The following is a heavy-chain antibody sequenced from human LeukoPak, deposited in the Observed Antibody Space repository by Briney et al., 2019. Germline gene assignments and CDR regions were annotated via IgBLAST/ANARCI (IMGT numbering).Heavy chain of an antibody. Sequence: SQTLSLTCAISGDIVSSNIAAWNWIRQSPSRGLEWLGRTYFRSKWETDYADSVKGRINVDADTSNNQFSLHLKSVTPEDTAVYYCASGWALSWGQGTLVTVSS. J-gene: IGHJ5*02. D-gene: IGHD6-19*01. V-gene: IGHV6-1*01. CDR3: ASGWALS. CDR1: GDIVSSNIAA. CDR2: TYFRSKWET.